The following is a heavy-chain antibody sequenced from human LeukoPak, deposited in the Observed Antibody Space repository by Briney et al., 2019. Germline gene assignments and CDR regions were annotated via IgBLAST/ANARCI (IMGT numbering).Heavy chain of an antibody. J-gene: IGHJ4*02. D-gene: IGHD1-26*01. V-gene: IGHV4-39*07. CDR2: IYYSGST. CDR3: ARDSGSSSFDY. Sequence: PSETLSLTCAVSGDSISSSSYYWGWIRQPPGKGLEWIGNIYYSGSTYYNPSLKSRVTISVDTSKNQFSLKLSSVTAADTAVYYCARDSGSSSFDYWGQGTLVTVSS. CDR1: GDSISSSSYY.